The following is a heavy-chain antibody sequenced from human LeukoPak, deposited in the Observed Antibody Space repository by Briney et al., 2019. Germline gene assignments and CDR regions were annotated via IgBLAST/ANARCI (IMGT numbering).Heavy chain of an antibody. CDR3: ARDLSPYCYYGMDV. J-gene: IGHJ6*04. CDR1: GFTFSSYA. Sequence: PGGSLRLSCAASGFTFSSYAMHWVRQAPGKGLEWVAVISYDGSNKYYADSVKGRFTISRDNSKNTLYLQMNSLRAEDTAVYYCARDLSPYCYYGMDVWGKGTTVTVSS. V-gene: IGHV3-30*04. D-gene: IGHD2/OR15-2a*01. CDR2: ISYDGSNK.